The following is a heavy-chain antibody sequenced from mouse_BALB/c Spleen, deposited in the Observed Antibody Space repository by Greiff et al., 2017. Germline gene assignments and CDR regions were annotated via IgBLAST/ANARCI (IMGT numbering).Heavy chain of an antibody. V-gene: IGHV1-77*01. CDR2: IYPGSGNT. CDR3: ARLGFAY. CDR1: GYTFTDYY. J-gene: IGHJ3*01. D-gene: IGHD2-14*01. Sequence: QVQLQQSGAELARPGASVKLSCKASGYTFTDYYINWVKQRTGQGLEWIREIYPGSGNTYYNEKFKGKATLTADKSSSTAYMQLSSLTSEDSAVYFCARLGFAYWGQGTLVTVSA.